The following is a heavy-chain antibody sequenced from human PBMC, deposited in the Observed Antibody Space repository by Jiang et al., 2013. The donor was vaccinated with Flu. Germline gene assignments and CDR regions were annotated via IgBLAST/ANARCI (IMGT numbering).Heavy chain of an antibody. CDR1: GYTFTSYG. V-gene: IGHV1-18*01. J-gene: IGHJ4*02. Sequence: GAEVKKPGASVKVSCKASGYTFTSYGISWVRQAPGQGLEWMGWISAYNGNTNYAQKLQGRVTMTTDTSTSTAYMELRSLRSDDTAVYYCARDLGYYDSSGDGGFDYWGQGTLVTVSS. CDR2: ISAYNGNT. CDR3: ARDLGYYDSSGDGGFDY. D-gene: IGHD3-22*01.